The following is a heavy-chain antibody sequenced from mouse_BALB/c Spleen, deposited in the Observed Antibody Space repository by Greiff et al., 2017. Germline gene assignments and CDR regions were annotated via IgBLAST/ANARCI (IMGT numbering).Heavy chain of an antibody. CDR3: AGVLRYYFDY. V-gene: IGHV1S81*02. CDR2: INPSNGRT. CDR1: GYTFTSYW. D-gene: IGHD1-1*01. Sequence: QVQLQQPGAELVKPGASVKLSCKASGYTFTSYWMHWVKQRPGQGLEWIGEINPSNGRTNYNEKFKSKATLTVDKSSSTAYMQLSSLTSEDSAVYYCAGVLRYYFDYWGQGTTLTVSS. J-gene: IGHJ2*01.